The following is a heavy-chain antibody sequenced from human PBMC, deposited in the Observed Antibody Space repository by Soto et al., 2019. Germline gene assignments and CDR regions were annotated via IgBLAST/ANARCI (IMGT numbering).Heavy chain of an antibody. J-gene: IGHJ4*02. CDR1: GYSFSGYY. CDR2: IYPNTETT. V-gene: IGHV1-2*02. CDR3: VSLQTSGWPGVH. D-gene: IGHD6-25*01. Sequence: ASVNCSCKASGYSFSGYYIQWVRQAPGQGPEWLGWIYPNTETTDSSKKFQGRVTMTSDMSTRTVYMELRDLRSDDTAVYYCVSLQTSGWPGVHWGQGTLVTVSS.